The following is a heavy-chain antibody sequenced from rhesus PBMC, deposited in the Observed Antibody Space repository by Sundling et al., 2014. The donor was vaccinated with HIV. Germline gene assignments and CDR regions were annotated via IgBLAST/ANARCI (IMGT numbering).Heavy chain of an antibody. CDR1: NGSISDSYR. V-gene: IGHV4S10*01. CDR3: AREEWQLYVDY. CDR2: IYGGSPST. D-gene: IGHD1-44*02. J-gene: IGHJ4*01. Sequence: QVQLQESGPGLLKPSETLSLTCAVSNGSISDSYRWNWIRQTPGKGLEWIGYIYGGSPSTNYNPSLWSRVAISIDTSKKQFSLKLTSVTAADTAVYYCAREEWQLYVDYWGQGVLVTVSS.